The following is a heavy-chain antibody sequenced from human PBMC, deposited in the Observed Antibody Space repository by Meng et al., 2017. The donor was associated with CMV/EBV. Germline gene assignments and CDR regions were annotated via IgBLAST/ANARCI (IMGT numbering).Heavy chain of an antibody. D-gene: IGHD3-3*01. Sequence: GESLRLSCAASGFTFSDYYMSWIRQAPGKGLEWVSYISSSGSTIYYADSVKGRFTISRDNAKNSLYLQMNSLRAEDTAVYYCARGVDLEWLLFSQDYWGQGTLVTVSS. CDR2: ISSSGSTI. CDR3: ARGVDLEWLLFSQDY. CDR1: GFTFSDYY. J-gene: IGHJ4*02. V-gene: IGHV3-11*04.